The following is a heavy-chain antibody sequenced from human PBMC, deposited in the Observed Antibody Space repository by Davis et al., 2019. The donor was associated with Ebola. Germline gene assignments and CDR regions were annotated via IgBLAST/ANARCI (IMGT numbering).Heavy chain of an antibody. Sequence: SWVRQPPGKALEWLALIDWDDDKYYSTSLKTRLTISKDTSKNQVVLTMTNMDPVDTATYYCARTNWNYMGIDAFDIWGQGTMVTVSS. V-gene: IGHV2-70*18. CDR2: IDWDDDK. CDR3: ARTNWNYMGIDAFDI. D-gene: IGHD1-7*01. J-gene: IGHJ3*02.